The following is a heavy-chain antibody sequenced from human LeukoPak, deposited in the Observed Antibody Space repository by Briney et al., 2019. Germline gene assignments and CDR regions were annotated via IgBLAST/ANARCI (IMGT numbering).Heavy chain of an antibody. CDR2: IFYSGST. Sequence: PSETLSLTCTVSGGFISSSSYYWDWLRQPPGKGLEWVGSIFYSGSTSYNPSLKSRVNISVDTSKNQFSLKLISVTAADTAVYYCASGSYDSSGYYEGALPVFDYWGQGTLVTVSS. CDR3: ASGSYDSSGYYEGALPVFDY. V-gene: IGHV4-39*01. J-gene: IGHJ4*02. D-gene: IGHD3-22*01. CDR1: GGFISSSSYY.